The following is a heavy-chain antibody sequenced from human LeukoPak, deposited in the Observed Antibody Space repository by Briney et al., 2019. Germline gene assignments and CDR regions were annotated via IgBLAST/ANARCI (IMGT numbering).Heavy chain of an antibody. D-gene: IGHD3-22*01. V-gene: IGHV3-21*01. CDR1: GFTFSSYS. J-gene: IGHJ4*02. Sequence: GGSLRLSCAASGFTFSSYSMNWVRQAPGKGLEWVSSISSSSSYIYYADSVKGRFTISRDNAKNSLYLQMNSLRAEDTAVYYCATSSGYYEAADYWGQGTLVTVSS. CDR3: ATSSGYYEAADY. CDR2: ISSSSSYI.